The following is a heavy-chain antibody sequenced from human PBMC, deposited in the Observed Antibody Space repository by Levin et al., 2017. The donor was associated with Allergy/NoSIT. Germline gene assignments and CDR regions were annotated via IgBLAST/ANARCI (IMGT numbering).Heavy chain of an antibody. CDR3: EDLGYSPAGY. D-gene: IGHD3-22*01. J-gene: IGHJ4*02. Sequence: PVASVKVSCVGSGFAFSEHYIDWVRQVPGKGLEWVGQIRKKSRRYSTDYAASVKDRFTISRDEARSSVYLQMNSLSADDTAGYFCEDLGYSPAGYWGQGTLVTVSS. CDR1: GFAFSEHY. V-gene: IGHV3-72*01. CDR2: IRKKSRRYST.